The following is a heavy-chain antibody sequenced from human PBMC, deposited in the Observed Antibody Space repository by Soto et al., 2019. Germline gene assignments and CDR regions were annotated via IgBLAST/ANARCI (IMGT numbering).Heavy chain of an antibody. CDR2: MNPNSGNT. Sequence: QVQLVQSGAEVKKPGASVKVSCKASGYTFTSYDISWVRQATGQGLEWMGWMNPNSGNTGYAQKFQGRVTMTRNTSISTAFMELSSLRSEDTAVYYCARGRRYSSSWPGGYWGQGTLVTVSS. CDR3: ARGRRYSSSWPGGY. V-gene: IGHV1-8*01. D-gene: IGHD6-13*01. CDR1: GYTFTSYD. J-gene: IGHJ4*02.